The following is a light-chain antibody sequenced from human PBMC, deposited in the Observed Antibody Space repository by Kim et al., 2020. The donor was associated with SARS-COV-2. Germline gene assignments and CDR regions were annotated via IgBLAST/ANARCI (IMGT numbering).Light chain of an antibody. CDR2: EDH. CDR1: SGSIVSDF. Sequence: KTVIISCTRSSGSIVSDFVQWFQQRPGSSPTTVIYEDHKRPSGVPDRFSASVDSSSNSASLTISGLRAEDEADYYCQSYDDNIWVFGGGTQLTVL. J-gene: IGLJ3*02. V-gene: IGLV6-57*01. CDR3: QSYDDNIWV.